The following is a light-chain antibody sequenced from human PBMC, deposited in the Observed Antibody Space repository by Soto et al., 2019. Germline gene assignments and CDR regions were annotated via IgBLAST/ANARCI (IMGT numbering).Light chain of an antibody. J-gene: IGKJ4*01. CDR1: QSISSH. CDR3: QHSHSAPLT. V-gene: IGKV1-39*01. CDR2: AAS. Sequence: DIQMTQSPSSLSASVGDRVTITCRASQSISSHLNRYQQKPGKAPKLLICAASTLLSGVPSRFSGSGSGTDFTLTISSLQPEDFATYSCQHSHSAPLTFGGGTKVEIK.